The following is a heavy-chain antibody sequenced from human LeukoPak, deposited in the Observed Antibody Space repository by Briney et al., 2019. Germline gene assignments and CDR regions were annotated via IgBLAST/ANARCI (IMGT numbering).Heavy chain of an antibody. V-gene: IGHV3-30*02. CDR3: AKTLDITRSYYYYGMDV. CDR2: IQSDGSIE. CDR1: GFTFSYYG. Sequence: GGSLRLSCAASGFTFSYYGMHWVRQAPGKGLEWVAAIQSDGSIEYYADSVKGRLIISRDNSKNTLFLQMNSLRADDTAVYYCAKTLDITRSYYYYGMDVWGQGTTVTVSS. D-gene: IGHD2-2*03. J-gene: IGHJ6*02.